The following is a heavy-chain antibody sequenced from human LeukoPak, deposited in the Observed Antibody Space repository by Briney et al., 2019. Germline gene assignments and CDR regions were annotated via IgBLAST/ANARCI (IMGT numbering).Heavy chain of an antibody. J-gene: IGHJ6*03. V-gene: IGHV4-38-2*02. CDR2: IHFSGVT. Sequence: PAETLSFTCSVSGYSISSGYDWGWIRQTPGKGLEYIGSIHFSGVTYYNPSLKSRITLSVDLSKNQFSLRLSSVTAADTAVYFCARDNVFVPMDVWGRGITVTVSS. CDR3: ARDNVFVPMDV. CDR1: GYSISSGYD. D-gene: IGHD3-16*02.